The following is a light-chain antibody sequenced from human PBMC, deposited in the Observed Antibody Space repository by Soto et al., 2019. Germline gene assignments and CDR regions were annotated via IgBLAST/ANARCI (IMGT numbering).Light chain of an antibody. CDR2: GAY. J-gene: IGKJ4*01. V-gene: IGKV3-20*01. Sequence: EIVLTQSPGTLSSSPGERATLSCRASQSVSSDNLAWYQQSPGQAPRLLIYGAYNRATGIPDRFRGRGSGTDFTLTITRLEPEDFAVYYCQQYGGSPLTFGGGTKVEIK. CDR3: QQYGGSPLT. CDR1: QSVSSDN.